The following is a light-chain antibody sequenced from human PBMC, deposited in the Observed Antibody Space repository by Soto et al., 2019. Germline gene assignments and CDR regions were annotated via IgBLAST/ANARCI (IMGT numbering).Light chain of an antibody. Sequence: VMTQSPATLSVSPGERATLSCRASQSLRSSLDWYQQKPGQAPRLLIYGASTRATGIPARFSGSGSGTEFTLTISRLEPEDFAVYYCQQYGSSPRTFGQGTKVDIK. CDR3: QQYGSSPRT. J-gene: IGKJ1*01. CDR1: QSLRSS. CDR2: GAS. V-gene: IGKV3-15*01.